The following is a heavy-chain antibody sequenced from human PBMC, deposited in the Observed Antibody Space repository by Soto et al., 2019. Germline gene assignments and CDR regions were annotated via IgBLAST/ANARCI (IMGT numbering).Heavy chain of an antibody. J-gene: IGHJ4*02. CDR1: GFTFSSYA. Sequence: EVQLLESGGGLVQPGGSLRLSCAVSGFTFSSYAMSWVRQAPGKGLEWVSSISGSGGRTYYAGSVEGRFTISRDNSKNTLYLQMNSLRAEDTAIYYCARDRYGDPLWGQDDFDYWGQGTLVTVSA. D-gene: IGHD2-21*02. CDR2: ISGSGGRT. CDR3: ARDRYGDPLWGQDDFDY. V-gene: IGHV3-23*01.